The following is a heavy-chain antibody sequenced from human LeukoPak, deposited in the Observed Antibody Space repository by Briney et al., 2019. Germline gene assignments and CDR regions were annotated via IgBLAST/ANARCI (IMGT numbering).Heavy chain of an antibody. CDR1: GFTFSDYY. Sequence: GGSLRLSCAASGFTFSDYYMSWIRQAPGKGLEWISYISSGGSTIYYADSVRGQFTISRDNAKKSLYLQMNSLRAEDTAVYYCARDRIGIRYFDWYRDAFDIWGQGTMVTVSS. V-gene: IGHV3-11*01. D-gene: IGHD3-9*01. CDR2: ISSGGSTI. J-gene: IGHJ3*02. CDR3: ARDRIGIRYFDWYRDAFDI.